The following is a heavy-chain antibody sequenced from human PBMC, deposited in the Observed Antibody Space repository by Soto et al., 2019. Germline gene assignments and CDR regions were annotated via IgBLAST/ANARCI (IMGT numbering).Heavy chain of an antibody. J-gene: IGHJ4*02. D-gene: IGHD2-15*01. V-gene: IGHV3-23*01. CDR1: GFTFSSYA. CDR3: AKDRRGYCSGGSCEGFFDY. CDR2: ISGSGGST. Sequence: EVQLLESGGGLVQPGGSLRLSCAASGFTFSSYAMSWVRQAPGKGLEWVSAISGSGGSTYYADSVKGRFTISRDNSKDTLYLQMNSLRAEDTAVYYCAKDRRGYCSGGSCEGFFDYWGQGTLVTVSA.